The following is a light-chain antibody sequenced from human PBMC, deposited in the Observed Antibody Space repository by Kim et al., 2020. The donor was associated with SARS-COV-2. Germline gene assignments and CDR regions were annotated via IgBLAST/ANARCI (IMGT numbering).Light chain of an antibody. V-gene: IGKV3-15*01. CDR2: SVT. CDR3: QQYNNWVT. CDR1: QSVSSN. J-gene: IGKJ4*01. Sequence: AVSPGARPTPSCRASQSVSSNLAWYLQKPGQTTGPLIYSVTTRATAIPARFSGSGSGIEFTLILSSLQSEDCAVYYCQQYNNWVTFGGGTKVDIK.